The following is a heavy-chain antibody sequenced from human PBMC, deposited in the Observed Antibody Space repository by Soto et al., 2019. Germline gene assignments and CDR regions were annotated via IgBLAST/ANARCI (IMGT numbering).Heavy chain of an antibody. CDR1: GFTFSSYW. CDR3: ARGFYDYGNYNWFDP. D-gene: IGHD4-17*01. Sequence: GGSLRLSCAASGFTFSSYWMHWVRQAPGKGLVWVSRINSDGSSTSYADSVKGRFTISRDNAKNTLYLQMNSLRAEDTAVYYCARGFYDYGNYNWFDPWGQGTLGKFSS. J-gene: IGHJ5*02. CDR2: INSDGSST. V-gene: IGHV3-74*01.